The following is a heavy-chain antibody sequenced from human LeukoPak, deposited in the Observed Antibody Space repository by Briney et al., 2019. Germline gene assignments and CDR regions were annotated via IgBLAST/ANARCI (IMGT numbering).Heavy chain of an antibody. CDR2: MKQDGSEI. D-gene: IGHD2-2*01. CDR3: ATEGPGCGSTSCLGDF. V-gene: IGHV3-7*01. CDR1: GFTFSSYA. Sequence: PGGSLRLSSAASGFTFSSYAMSWVRQAPGKGLEWVANMKQDGSEIYYVDSVKGRFTISRDNAKNSLYLQMNGLRAEDTAVHYCATEGPGCGSTSCLGDFWGQGALVTVSS. J-gene: IGHJ4*02.